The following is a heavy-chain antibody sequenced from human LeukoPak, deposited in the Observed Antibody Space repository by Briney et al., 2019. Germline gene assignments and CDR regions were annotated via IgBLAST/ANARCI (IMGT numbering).Heavy chain of an antibody. J-gene: IGHJ4*02. CDR2: ISSSGSTI. D-gene: IGHD6-13*01. Sequence: GGSLRLSCAASGFTFSDYYMSWIRQAPGKGLEWVSYISSSGSTIYYADSVKGRFTISRDNAKNSLYLQMNSLRAEDTAVYYCARDSAEIAAAGHWGDYFDYWGQGTLVTVSS. CDR3: ARDSAEIAAAGHWGDYFDY. V-gene: IGHV3-11*04. CDR1: GFTFSDYY.